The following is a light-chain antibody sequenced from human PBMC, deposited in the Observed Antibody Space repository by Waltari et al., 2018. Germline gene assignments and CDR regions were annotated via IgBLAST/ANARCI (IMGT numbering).Light chain of an antibody. CDR2: WAS. J-gene: IGKJ1*01. V-gene: IGKV4-1*01. CDR3: QQYYSPPWT. Sequence: DIGMTQSPDSLAGYLGERATSNVKASKSVLYSSNNKNYLAGYQQKPGQPPKLLIYWASTRESVVPDLFSGSGSGTDFTLTISSLQSEDVAVYYCQQYYSPPWTFGQGTKVGIK. CDR1: KSVLYSSNNKNY.